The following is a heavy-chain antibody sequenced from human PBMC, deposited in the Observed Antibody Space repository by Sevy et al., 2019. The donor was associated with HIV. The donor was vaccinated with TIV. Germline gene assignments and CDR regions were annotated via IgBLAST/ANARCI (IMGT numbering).Heavy chain of an antibody. CDR3: ARDLEFYDYGAYGPSFMPDY. Sequence: GGSLRLSCAASGLTPSTYGIHWVRQAPGKGLEWVAVIWFDGSNTFYADSVKGRFTISRDIAKNTLHLQMNSLRAEDTAVYYCARDLEFYDYGAYGPSFMPDYWGQGTLVTVSS. J-gene: IGHJ4*02. CDR2: IWFDGSNT. D-gene: IGHD4-17*01. V-gene: IGHV3-33*01. CDR1: GLTPSTYG.